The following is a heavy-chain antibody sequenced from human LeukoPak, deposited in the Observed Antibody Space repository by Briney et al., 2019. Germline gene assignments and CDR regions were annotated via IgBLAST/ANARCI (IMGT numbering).Heavy chain of an antibody. Sequence: GGSLRLSCAASGVTFSDYYMSWIRQAPGKGLEWVSYISSSSSYTNYADSVKGRFTISRDNAKNSLYLQMNSLRAEDTAVYYCARFMGYDYPHPLSYWGQGTLVTVSS. D-gene: IGHD5-12*01. V-gene: IGHV3-11*03. CDR1: GVTFSDYY. CDR2: ISSSSSYT. CDR3: ARFMGYDYPHPLSY. J-gene: IGHJ4*02.